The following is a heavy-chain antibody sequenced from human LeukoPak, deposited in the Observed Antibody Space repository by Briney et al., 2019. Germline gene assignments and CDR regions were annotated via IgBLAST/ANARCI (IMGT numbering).Heavy chain of an antibody. Sequence: GASVKVSCKASGYTFTSYAMHWVRQAPGQRLEWMGWINAGNGNTKYSQKFQGRVTITRDTSASTAYMELSSLRSEDTTVYYCARATVVTPVPDYWGQGTLVTVSS. V-gene: IGHV1-3*01. CDR1: GYTFTSYA. J-gene: IGHJ4*02. CDR3: ARATVVTPVPDY. D-gene: IGHD4-17*01. CDR2: INAGNGNT.